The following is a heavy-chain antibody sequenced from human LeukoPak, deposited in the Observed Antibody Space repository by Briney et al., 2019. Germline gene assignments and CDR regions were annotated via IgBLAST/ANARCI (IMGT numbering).Heavy chain of an antibody. CDR3: TRRRYCSGGSCYSTIDY. Sequence: PGGSLRLSCAASGFTFSGSSMHWVRHASGKGLEWVGRIRSKANSYATAYAASVKGRFTISRDDSKNTAYLQMNSLKTEDTAVYYCTRRRYCSGGSCYSTIDYWGQGTLVTVSS. CDR2: IRSKANSYAT. CDR1: GFTFSGSS. V-gene: IGHV3-73*01. J-gene: IGHJ4*02. D-gene: IGHD2-15*01.